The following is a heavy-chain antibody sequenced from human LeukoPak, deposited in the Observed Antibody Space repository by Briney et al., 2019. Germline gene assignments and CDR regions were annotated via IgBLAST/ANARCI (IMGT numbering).Heavy chain of an antibody. D-gene: IGHD3-16*02. CDR3: ARSFGDYVWGSYRYTGFDY. CDR1: GFTFSSYE. V-gene: IGHV3-48*03. Sequence: GGSLRLSCAASGFTFSSYEMNWVRQASGKGLEWVSYISSSGSTIYYADSVKGRFTISRDNAKNSLYLQMNSLRAEDTAVYYCARSFGDYVWGSYRYTGFDYWGQGTLVTVSS. CDR2: ISSSGSTI. J-gene: IGHJ4*02.